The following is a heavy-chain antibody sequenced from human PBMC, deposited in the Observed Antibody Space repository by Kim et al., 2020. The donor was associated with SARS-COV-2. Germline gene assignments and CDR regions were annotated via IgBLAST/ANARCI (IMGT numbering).Heavy chain of an antibody. V-gene: IGHV1-18*01. J-gene: IGHJ4*02. D-gene: IGHD4-4*01. CDR2: NT. Sequence: NTNYAKKPQGRVTMTTDTSTSTAYMELRSLRSDETAVYYCARDSYSNVDYWGQGTLVTVSS. CDR3: ARDSYSNVDY.